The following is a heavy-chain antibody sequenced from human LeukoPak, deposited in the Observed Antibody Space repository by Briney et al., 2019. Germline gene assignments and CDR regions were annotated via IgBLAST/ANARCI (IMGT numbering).Heavy chain of an antibody. CDR1: GFTFNSYA. V-gene: IGHV3-23*01. D-gene: IGHD1-1*01. CDR2: ISGSGGST. J-gene: IGHJ6*03. CDR3: AKGGTHWPTVYYYMDV. Sequence: GGSLRLSCAASGFTFNSYAMSWVRQAPGKGLEWVSPISGSGGSTYYADSVKGRFTISRDNSKNTLYLQMNSPRAEDTAVYYCAKGGTHWPTVYYYMDVWGKGTTVTVSS.